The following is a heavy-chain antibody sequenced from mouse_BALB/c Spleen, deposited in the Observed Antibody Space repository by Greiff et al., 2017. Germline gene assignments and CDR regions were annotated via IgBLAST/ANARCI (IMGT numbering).Heavy chain of an antibody. CDR2: ISSGSSTI. CDR1: GFTFSSFG. V-gene: IGHV5-17*02. CDR3: ARASYGYDGGSYAMDY. Sequence: EVNVVESGGGLVQPGGSRKLSCAASGFTFSSFGMHWVRQAPEKGLEWVAYISSGSSTIYYADTVKGRFTISRDNPKNTLFLQMTSLRSEDTAMYYCARASYGYDGGSYAMDYWGQGTSVTVSS. J-gene: IGHJ4*01. D-gene: IGHD2-2*01.